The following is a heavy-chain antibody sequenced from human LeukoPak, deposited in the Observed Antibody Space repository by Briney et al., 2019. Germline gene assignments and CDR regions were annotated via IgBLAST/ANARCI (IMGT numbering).Heavy chain of an antibody. Sequence: SETPSLTCTVSGGSINSYYWSWIRQPPREGLECIWYIHYTGSTNYNPSLKSRVTISVDTSKNQFSLKLSSVTAADTAIYYCARGGYYGSGNDFRFDPWGQGTLVTVSS. V-gene: IGHV4-59*01. CDR2: IHYTGST. D-gene: IGHD3-10*01. J-gene: IGHJ5*02. CDR1: GGSINSYY. CDR3: ARGGYYGSGNDFRFDP.